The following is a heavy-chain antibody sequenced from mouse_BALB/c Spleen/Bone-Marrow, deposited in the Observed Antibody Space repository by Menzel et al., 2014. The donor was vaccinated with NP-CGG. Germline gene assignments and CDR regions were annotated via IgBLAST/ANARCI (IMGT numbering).Heavy chain of an antibody. Sequence: VQLQQSAAELARPGASVKLSCKASGYIFTSYTIQWIKQRPGQGLEWIGYIHPSIGYTDYNQKFKDKTTLTADKSSSTTYMQLNSLTSEDSAVYYCAREGTYYAYFDYWGQGTTLTVSS. CDR2: IHPSIGYT. CDR1: GYIFTSYT. D-gene: IGHD1-1*01. V-gene: IGHV1-4*02. J-gene: IGHJ2*01. CDR3: AREGTYYAYFDY.